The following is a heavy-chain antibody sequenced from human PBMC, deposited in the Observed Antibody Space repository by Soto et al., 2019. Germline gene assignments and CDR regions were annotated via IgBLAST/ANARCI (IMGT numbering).Heavy chain of an antibody. CDR1: GYTFTNFG. CDR3: ASGGTPIDY. D-gene: IGHD3-16*01. Sequence: QVQLVQSGAEVKKPGASVKVSCKASGYTFTNFGISWVRQAPGQGLEGMGWISAYNGNTNYAQNFQGRVTMTTDTSTSTAYMELTSLRSDGTAVYSCASGGTPIDYWGQGTLVTVSS. J-gene: IGHJ4*02. CDR2: ISAYNGNT. V-gene: IGHV1-18*01.